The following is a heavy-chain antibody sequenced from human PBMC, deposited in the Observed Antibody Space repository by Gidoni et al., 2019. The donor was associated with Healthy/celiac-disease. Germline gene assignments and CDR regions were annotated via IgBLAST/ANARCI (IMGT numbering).Heavy chain of an antibody. V-gene: IGHV3-20*04. Sequence: EVQLVESGGGVVRPGGSLRLTCAASGFTFDDYGMNWVRQAPGKGLEWVSGIHWNGASTGYADSVKGRFTISRDNAKNSLYLLMNSLRTEDTALYYCARNDSSGKFDYWGQGTLVTVSS. J-gene: IGHJ4*02. CDR1: GFTFDDYG. CDR3: ARNDSSGKFDY. D-gene: IGHD3-22*01. CDR2: IHWNGAST.